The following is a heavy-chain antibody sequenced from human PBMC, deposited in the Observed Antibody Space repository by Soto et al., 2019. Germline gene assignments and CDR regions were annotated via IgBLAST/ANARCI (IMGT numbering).Heavy chain of an antibody. CDR1: GYTFTGYA. D-gene: IGHD3-22*01. CDR3: ERGDYYDINDY. Sequence: ASVKGSCKASGYTFTGYAIHWVRQAPGQRLEWMGWINAGNGNTKYSQKFQGRVTITRDTSASTAYMELSSLRSEDTAVYYCERGDYYDINDYWGQGTLVTVSS. J-gene: IGHJ4*02. CDR2: INAGNGNT. V-gene: IGHV1-3*01.